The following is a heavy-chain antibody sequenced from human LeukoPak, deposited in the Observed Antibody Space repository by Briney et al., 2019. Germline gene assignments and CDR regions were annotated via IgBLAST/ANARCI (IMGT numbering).Heavy chain of an antibody. Sequence: SETLSLTCTVFGGSISSYYWSWIRQPPGKGLEWIGYIYYSGSTNYNPSLKSRVTISVDTSKNQFSLKLSSVTAADTAVYYCARATGITGTTTAELNFDYWGQGTLVTVSS. CDR3: ARATGITGTTTAELNFDY. V-gene: IGHV4-59*01. D-gene: IGHD1-7*01. CDR2: IYYSGST. J-gene: IGHJ4*02. CDR1: GGSISSYY.